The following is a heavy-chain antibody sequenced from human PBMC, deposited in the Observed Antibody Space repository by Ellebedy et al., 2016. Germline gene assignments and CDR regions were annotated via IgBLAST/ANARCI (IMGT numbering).Heavy chain of an antibody. Sequence: SGPTLVKPTQTLTLTCSFSGLSLTTTGVGVGWIRQPPGKALEWLALIYWDGDKRYRPSLKSRLTITRDTSKNVVVLIMANMDPVDTATYYCAHRQIEAAGTHFDYWGQGTLITVSS. V-gene: IGHV2-5*02. J-gene: IGHJ4*02. CDR3: AHRQIEAAGTHFDY. D-gene: IGHD6-13*01. CDR1: GLSLTTTGVG. CDR2: IYWDGDK.